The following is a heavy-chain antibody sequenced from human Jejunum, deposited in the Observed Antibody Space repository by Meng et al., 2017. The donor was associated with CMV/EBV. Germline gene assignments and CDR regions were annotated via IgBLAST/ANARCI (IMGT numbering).Heavy chain of an antibody. CDR3: ARMTYSSSPVD. D-gene: IGHD6-6*01. CDR2: IYYSGST. CDR1: GDSISGSTYY. Sequence: LWPEAATGLVNSSDPLSPTSTVPGDSISGSTYYWGWIRQPPGKGLEWIGNIYYSGSTYYTPSLKSRVSISVDTSTNQFSLRLSSMTAADTAVYYCARMTYSSSPVDWGQGTLVTVSS. J-gene: IGHJ4*02. V-gene: IGHV4-39*07.